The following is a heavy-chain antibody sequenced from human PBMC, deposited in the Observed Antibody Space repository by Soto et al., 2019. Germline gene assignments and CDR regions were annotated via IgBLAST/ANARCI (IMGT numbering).Heavy chain of an antibody. CDR1: GGTFSSYA. J-gene: IGHJ6*02. CDR2: IIPIFGTA. V-gene: IGHV1-69*12. CDR3: ARHLGGNHYYYGMDV. Sequence: QVQLVQSGAEVKKPGSSVKVSCKASGGTFSSYAISWVRQAPGQGLEWMGGIIPIFGTADYAQKFQGRVTITEDESTRTAYMDLSSLRSEDTAVYYCARHLGGNHYYYGMDVWGQGTTVTVSS. D-gene: IGHD3-16*01.